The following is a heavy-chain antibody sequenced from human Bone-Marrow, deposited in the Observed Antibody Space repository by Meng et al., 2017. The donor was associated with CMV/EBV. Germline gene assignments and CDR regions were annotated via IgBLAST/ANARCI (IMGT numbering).Heavy chain of an antibody. D-gene: IGHD2-2*01. CDR2: INSDGSST. J-gene: IGHJ4*02. V-gene: IGHV3-74*01. CDR1: GFTFSSYW. CDR3: VREVDCSFTGCYDSGDY. Sequence: GESLKISCAASGFTFSSYWMHWVRQAPGKGLVWVSRINSDGSSTSYADSVKGRFTISRDNAKNTLYLQMNSLRAEDSAVYYCVREVDCSFTGCYDSGDYWGQGTLVTVSS.